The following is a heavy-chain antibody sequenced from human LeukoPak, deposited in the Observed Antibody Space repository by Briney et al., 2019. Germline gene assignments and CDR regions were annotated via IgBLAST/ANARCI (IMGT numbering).Heavy chain of an antibody. CDR2: IYYSGSP. Sequence: SETLSLTCTVSGGSISSYYWSWIRQPPGKGLEWIGYIYYSGSPNYNPSLQSRVTISVDTSKNQFSLKLSSVTAADTAVYYCAGLQNGSGSYLLDYWGQGTLVTVSS. J-gene: IGHJ4*02. CDR3: AGLQNGSGSYLLDY. CDR1: GGSISSYY. V-gene: IGHV4-59*08. D-gene: IGHD3-10*01.